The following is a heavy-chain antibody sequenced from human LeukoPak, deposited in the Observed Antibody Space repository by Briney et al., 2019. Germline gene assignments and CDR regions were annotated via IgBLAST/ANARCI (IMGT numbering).Heavy chain of an antibody. J-gene: IGHJ4*02. V-gene: IGHV3-23*01. CDR2: ISGSGGST. D-gene: IGHD2-2*01. CDR1: GFTFSSYW. CDR3: AKRYCTSTKCYQLDY. Sequence: GGSLRLSCAASGFTFSSYWMHWVRQAPGKGLEWVSGISGSGGSTYYADSVKGRFTISRDNSKNTLYLQMNSLRAEDTAVYYCAKRYCTSTKCYQLDYWGQGTLVTVSS.